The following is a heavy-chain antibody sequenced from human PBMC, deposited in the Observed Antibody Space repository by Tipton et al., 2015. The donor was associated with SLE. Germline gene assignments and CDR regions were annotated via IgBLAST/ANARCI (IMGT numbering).Heavy chain of an antibody. CDR1: GGSISSYY. V-gene: IGHV4-59*01. CDR3: AMGANWGSRDFQY. D-gene: IGHD7-27*01. Sequence: TLSLTCTVSGGSISSYYWSWIRQPPGKGLEWIGYIYYRGSTNYNPSLKSRVTISVDTSQNQFSLKLSFVTAADTAVYYCAMGANWGSRDFQYWGQGTLVTVSS. CDR2: IYYRGST. J-gene: IGHJ4*02.